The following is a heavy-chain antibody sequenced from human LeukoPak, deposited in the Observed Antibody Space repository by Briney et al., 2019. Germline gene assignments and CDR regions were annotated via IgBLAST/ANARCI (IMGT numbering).Heavy chain of an antibody. CDR2: IYYSGST. D-gene: IGHD5-12*01. CDR1: GGSISSGDYY. V-gene: IGHV4-30-4*08. CDR3: ARDLIPRGYSGYGYFDY. J-gene: IGHJ4*02. Sequence: PSETLSLTCTVSGGSISSGDYYWSWIRQPPGKGLEWIGYIYYSGSTYYNPSLKSRVTISVDTSKNQFFLKLSSVTAADTAVYYCARDLIPRGYSGYGYFDYWGQGTLVTVSS.